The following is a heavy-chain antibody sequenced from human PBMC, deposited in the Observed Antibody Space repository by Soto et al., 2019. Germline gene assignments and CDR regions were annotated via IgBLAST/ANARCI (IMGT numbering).Heavy chain of an antibody. CDR2: IYQSGTT. CDR1: GGSVRSGSYY. Sequence: PSETLSLTCSVSGGSVRSGSYYWTWIRRPPGKGLEWIGYIYQSGTTNYNASLKSRVTISIDTSKNQFFLKLNSVTAADTAVYYCARDSSGRHDYWGQGTLVTVSS. D-gene: IGHD3-22*01. CDR3: ARDSSGRHDY. V-gene: IGHV4-61*01. J-gene: IGHJ4*02.